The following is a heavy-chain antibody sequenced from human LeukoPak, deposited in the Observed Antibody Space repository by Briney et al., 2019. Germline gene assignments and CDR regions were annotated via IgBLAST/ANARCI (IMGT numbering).Heavy chain of an antibody. Sequence: GGSLRLSCAASGFTFRNYEMNWVRQAPGKGLEWVSYISSSVSTIYYADSVKGRFPISTDNAKNSLYLQMNSLRAEDTAVYYCAGGDSSGYYPIDYWGQGTLVTVSS. J-gene: IGHJ4*02. CDR2: ISSSVSTI. CDR1: GFTFRNYE. D-gene: IGHD3-22*01. V-gene: IGHV3-48*03. CDR3: AGGDSSGYYPIDY.